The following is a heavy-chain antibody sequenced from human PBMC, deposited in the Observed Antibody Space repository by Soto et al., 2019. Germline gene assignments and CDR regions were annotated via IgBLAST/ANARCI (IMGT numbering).Heavy chain of an antibody. CDR1: GYTFTSYD. Sequence: ASVKVSCKASGYTFTSYDINWVRQAPGQGLGWMGAIIPVFGTPNYAQKFQDRVTITADESTTTVYMEVRSLTSEDTAVYYCARGDATKIVVTTYYGMDVWGQGTTVTVSS. V-gene: IGHV1-69*13. CDR2: IIPVFGTP. CDR3: ARGDATKIVVTTYYGMDV. D-gene: IGHD3-22*01. J-gene: IGHJ6*02.